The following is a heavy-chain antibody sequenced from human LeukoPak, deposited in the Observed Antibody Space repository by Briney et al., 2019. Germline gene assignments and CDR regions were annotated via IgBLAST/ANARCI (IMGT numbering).Heavy chain of an antibody. D-gene: IGHD3-16*01. CDR1: GGSISSYY. CDR2: IYYSGST. V-gene: IGHV4-59*08. J-gene: IGHJ4*02. Sequence: PSETLSLTCTVSGGSISSYYWSWIRQPPGKGLEWIGYIYYSGSTYYNPSLKSRVTISVDTSKNQLSLKLSSVTAADTAVYYCARHYDYVWGSSHFDYWGQGTLVTVSS. CDR3: ARHYDYVWGSSHFDY.